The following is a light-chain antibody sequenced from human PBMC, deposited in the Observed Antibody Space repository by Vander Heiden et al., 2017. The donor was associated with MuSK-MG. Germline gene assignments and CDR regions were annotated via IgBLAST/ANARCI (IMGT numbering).Light chain of an antibody. Sequence: DIVMTQSPDSLAVSLGERATINCKPSQSVLYSSNNKNYLAWYRQKPGQPPKLLIYWASTRESGVPDRFSGSGSGTDFTLTISGLQAEDVAVYYCQQYYSTPPTFGQGTKVEIK. CDR1: QSVLYSSNNKNY. V-gene: IGKV4-1*01. CDR2: WAS. J-gene: IGKJ1*01. CDR3: QQYYSTPPT.